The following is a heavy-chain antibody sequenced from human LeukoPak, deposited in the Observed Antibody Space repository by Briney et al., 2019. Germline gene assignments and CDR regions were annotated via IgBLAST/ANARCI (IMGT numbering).Heavy chain of an antibody. CDR1: VRTFSSYA. CDR2: IIPILGIA. CDR3: ARSNGYYYGMDV. V-gene: IGHV1-69*04. J-gene: IGHJ6*02. D-gene: IGHD2-8*01. Sequence: ASVNVSCKASVRTFSSYAISWVRQASGQGLEWMGRIIPILGIANYEKKFQGRVTITADKSTSTAYMELSSLRSEDTAVYYCARSNGYYYGMDVWGQGTTVTVSS.